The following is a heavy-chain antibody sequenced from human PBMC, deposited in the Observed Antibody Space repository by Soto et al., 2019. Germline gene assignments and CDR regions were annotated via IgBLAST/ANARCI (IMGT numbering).Heavy chain of an antibody. Sequence: SDTLSLTCADYGGSFLGYYWSWIRQPPGRGLEWIGEINHSGSTNYNPSLKSRVTISVDTSKNQFSLKLSSVTAADTAVYYCARGGPPTTYYYGSGRKYGMDVWGRGTTVTVSS. CDR2: INHSGST. CDR3: ARGGPPTTYYYGSGRKYGMDV. CDR1: GGSFLGYY. V-gene: IGHV4-34*01. D-gene: IGHD3-10*01. J-gene: IGHJ6*02.